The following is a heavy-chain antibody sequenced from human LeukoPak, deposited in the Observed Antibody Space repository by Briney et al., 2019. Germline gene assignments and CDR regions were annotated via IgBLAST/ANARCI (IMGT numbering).Heavy chain of an antibody. CDR1: GFTFSSFG. Sequence: GGSLRLACVGAGFTFSSFGIRWVRQAPGEGLEHVSDISRDGGSTFYGNSVKGRFSISRDNSKNTVYLQVGSLRADDTGVYYCAREGGDYWGQGTLVTVSS. V-gene: IGHV3-64*01. CDR3: AREGGDY. J-gene: IGHJ4*02. D-gene: IGHD3-16*01. CDR2: ISRDGGST.